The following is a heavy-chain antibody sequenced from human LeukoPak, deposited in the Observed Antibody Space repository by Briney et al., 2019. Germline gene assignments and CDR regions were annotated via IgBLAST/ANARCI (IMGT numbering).Heavy chain of an antibody. Sequence: SETLSLTCTVSGGSISHYYWAWIRRPPGKGLQWIGYIYYSGTTNYNPSLKSRVIISVDSSKNQFSLTLNSVTAADTAVYYCARHAPSVVGSFDYWGQGTQVTVSS. CDR3: ARHAPSVVGSFDY. CDR1: GGSISHYY. D-gene: IGHD2-2*01. V-gene: IGHV4-59*08. J-gene: IGHJ4*02. CDR2: IYYSGTT.